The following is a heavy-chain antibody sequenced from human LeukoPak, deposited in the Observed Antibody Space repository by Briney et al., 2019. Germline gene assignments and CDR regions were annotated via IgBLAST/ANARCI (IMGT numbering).Heavy chain of an antibody. Sequence: LEWIGYIYHSGSTYYNPSLKSRVTISVDRSKNQFSLKLSSVTAADTAVYYCARNDPESTPYWGQGTLVTVSS. V-gene: IGHV4-30-2*01. CDR2: IYHSGST. CDR3: ARNDPESTPY. J-gene: IGHJ4*02.